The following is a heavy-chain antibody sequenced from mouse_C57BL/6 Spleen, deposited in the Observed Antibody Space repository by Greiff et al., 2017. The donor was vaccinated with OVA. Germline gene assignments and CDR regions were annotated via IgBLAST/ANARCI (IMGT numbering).Heavy chain of an antibody. CDR2: YPGSGNTY. Sequence: VQLQQSGPELVTPGASVKMSCKASGYTFTDYYMHWVKQKPGKGLEWIGEIYPGSGNTYYNEKFKGKATLTADTSSSTAYMQLSSLTSEDSAVYFCARGGNYDALDYWGQGTSVTVSS. CDR3: RGGNYDALDY. CDR1: YTFTDYYM. D-gene: IGHD2-1*01. J-gene: IGHJ4*01. V-gene: IGHV1-83*01.